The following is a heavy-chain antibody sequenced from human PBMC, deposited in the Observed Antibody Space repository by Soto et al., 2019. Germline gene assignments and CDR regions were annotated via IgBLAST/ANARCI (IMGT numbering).Heavy chain of an antibody. V-gene: IGHV1-3*01. CDR1: GYTLPNYS. CDR2: INPGTGYR. Sequence: QVQFVQSGAEVKKPGASVRLSCKPSGYTLPNYSIQWVRQAAGQGLQWLGWINPGTGYRASSRRFQGRLTLSMDNSATTFYMDLTSLTPEDTAMYFCTRDLNGGNPFDYWGQGTLVTVSS. J-gene: IGHJ4*02. D-gene: IGHD2-8*01. CDR3: TRDLNGGNPFDY.